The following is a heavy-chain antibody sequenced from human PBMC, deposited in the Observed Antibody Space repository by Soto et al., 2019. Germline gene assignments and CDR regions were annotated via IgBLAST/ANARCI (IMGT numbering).Heavy chain of an antibody. Sequence: GGSLRLSCAASGFTFNNCAMNWVRQAPGKGLEWVATISATGGSTYYADSVKGRFTISRDNSKNTLYLQMNGLRVEDTAVYYCAKDRLAGNFDYWGQGTQVTVSS. CDR3: AKDRLAGNFDY. J-gene: IGHJ4*02. CDR2: ISATGGST. V-gene: IGHV3-23*01. CDR1: GFTFNNCA.